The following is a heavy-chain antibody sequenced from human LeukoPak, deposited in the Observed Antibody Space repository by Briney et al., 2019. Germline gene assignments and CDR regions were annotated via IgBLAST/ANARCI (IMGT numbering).Heavy chain of an antibody. V-gene: IGHV3-74*01. D-gene: IGHD1-14*01. CDR3: APKKGGNPAY. Sequence: GGSLRLSCAASGLTFSSHWMHWVRQAPGKGLVWVSRITNDGSSTTYADSVKGRFTIARDNAKNLLYLQVNSLRAEDTAVYCWAPKKGGNPAYWGQGTLVTVSS. CDR2: ITNDGSST. CDR1: GLTFSSHW. J-gene: IGHJ4*02.